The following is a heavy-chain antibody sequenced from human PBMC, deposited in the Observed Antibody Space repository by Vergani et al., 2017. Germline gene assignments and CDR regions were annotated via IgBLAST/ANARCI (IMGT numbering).Heavy chain of an antibody. J-gene: IGHJ6*02. V-gene: IGHV4-38-2*02. CDR2: VYHSGST. CDR1: GDSINTADY. CDR3: ARFLTGTTIYYYYGMDV. D-gene: IGHD1-20*01. Sequence: QVHLQESGPGLVKPSETLSLTCSVSGDSINTADYWGWIRKPPGKGLEWIGSVYHSGSTSYNPSLQSRVTISVDKSKNQFSLKLSSVTAADTAVYYCARFLTGTTIYYYYGMDVWGQGTTVTVSS.